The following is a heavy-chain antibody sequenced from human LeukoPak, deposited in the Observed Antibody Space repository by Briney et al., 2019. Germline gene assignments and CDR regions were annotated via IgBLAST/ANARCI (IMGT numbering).Heavy chain of an antibody. V-gene: IGHV3-23*01. D-gene: IGHD3-3*02. CDR2: ISGSGGNT. Sequence: GGSLRLSCAASGFTFSTYTMSWLRQAPGKGLDWVSAISGSGGNTYYADSVKGRFTISRDNSKNTLYLQMDSLRADDTAVYYCAKAAFSRTSYFDYWGQGTLVTASS. CDR1: GFTFSTYT. J-gene: IGHJ4*02. CDR3: AKAAFSRTSYFDY.